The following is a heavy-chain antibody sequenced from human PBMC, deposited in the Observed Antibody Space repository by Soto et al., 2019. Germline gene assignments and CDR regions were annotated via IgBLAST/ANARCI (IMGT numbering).Heavy chain of an antibody. CDR2: IYYTGRT. Sequence: PSETLSLTCTVSGISISKNYWSWIRQPPGKGLEWIGYIYYTGRTKYNPALESRVTMSVDTSGNQFSLKLSSVTAADTAIYYCARDTAIATNEFWGQGALVTVSS. V-gene: IGHV4-59*01. CDR3: ARDTAIATNEF. D-gene: IGHD2-8*01. CDR1: GISISKNY. J-gene: IGHJ4*02.